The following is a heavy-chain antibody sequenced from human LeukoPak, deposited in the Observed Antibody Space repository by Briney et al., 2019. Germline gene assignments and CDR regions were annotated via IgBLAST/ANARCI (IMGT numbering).Heavy chain of an antibody. CDR3: ARHSEDSSSRPFDY. CDR2: IFYSGTT. CDR1: GGSISSSSYY. V-gene: IGHV4-39*01. Sequence: PSETLSLTCTVSGGSISSSSYYWGWIRQPPGKGLEWIGNIFYSGTTYYNPSLKSRVTISVDTSKNQFSLKLSSVTAADTAVYYCARHSEDSSSRPFDYWGQGTLVTVSS. J-gene: IGHJ4*02. D-gene: IGHD6-13*01.